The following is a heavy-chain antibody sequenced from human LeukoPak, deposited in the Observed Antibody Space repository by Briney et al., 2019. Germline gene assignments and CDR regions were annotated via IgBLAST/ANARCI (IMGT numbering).Heavy chain of an antibody. CDR1: GLTFSNYG. CDR3: ARVTTAIPDAFDI. V-gene: IGHV3-30*03. J-gene: IGHJ3*02. D-gene: IGHD2-21*02. Sequence: PGGSLRLSCAASGLTFSNYGMSWVRQAPGKGLEWVAAISYDGSNKNYADSVKGRFTISRDNPKNTLYLQMDNLRAEDTAVYYCARVTTAIPDAFDIWGQGTMVTVSS. CDR2: ISYDGSNK.